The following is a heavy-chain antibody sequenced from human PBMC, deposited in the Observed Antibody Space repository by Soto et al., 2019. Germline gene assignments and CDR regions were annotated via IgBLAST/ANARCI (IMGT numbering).Heavy chain of an antibody. CDR1: GFSFSIYG. CDR2: ISYDGSNK. V-gene: IGHV3-30*03. Sequence: PGGSLRLSCVASGFSFSIYGMYWVRQAPGKGLEWVAAISYDGSNKYYADSVKGRFTTSRDNSKNTLYLQMNSLRAEDTAVYYCARENLGAAAGAFDYWGQGTLVTVSS. J-gene: IGHJ4*02. D-gene: IGHD6-13*01. CDR3: ARENLGAAAGAFDY.